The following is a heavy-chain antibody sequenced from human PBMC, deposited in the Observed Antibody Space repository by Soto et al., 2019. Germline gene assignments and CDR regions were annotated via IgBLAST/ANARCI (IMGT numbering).Heavy chain of an antibody. J-gene: IGHJ6*02. D-gene: IGHD6-13*01. V-gene: IGHV1-2*04. CDR3: ARASIAAAGTVYYYYGMDV. CDR1: GYTLTELS. CDR2: INPNSGET. Sequence: GASVKVSCKVSGYTLTELSMHWVRQAPGKGLEWMGWINPNSGETNYAQKFQGWVTMTRDTSIGTAYMELSRLRSDDTAVYYCARASIAAAGTVYYYYGMDVWGQGTTVTVSS.